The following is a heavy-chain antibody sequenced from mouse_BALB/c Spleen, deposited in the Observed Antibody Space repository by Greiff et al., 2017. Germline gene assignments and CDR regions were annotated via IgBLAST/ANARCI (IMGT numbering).Heavy chain of an antibody. V-gene: IGHV7-3*02. Sequence: VMLVESGGGLVQPGGSLRLSCATSGFTFTDYYMSWVRQPPGKALEWLGFIRNKANGYTTEYSASVKGRFTISRDNSQSILYLQMNTLRAEDSATYYCARESTFDYWGQGTTLTVSS. CDR3: ARESTFDY. D-gene: IGHD2-1*01. J-gene: IGHJ2*01. CDR1: GFTFTDYY. CDR2: IRNKANGYTT.